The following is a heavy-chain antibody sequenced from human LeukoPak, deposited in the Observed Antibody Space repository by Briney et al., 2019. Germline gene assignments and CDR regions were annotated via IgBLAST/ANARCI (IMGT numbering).Heavy chain of an antibody. V-gene: IGHV1-46*01. Sequence: ASVKVSCKASGYTFGNYGISWVRQAPGQGLEWMGIINPSGGSTSYAQKFQGRVTMTRDTSTSTVYLELSSLRSEDPAVYYCGRDYYDSSGYYYDYGGRGPLVTFPS. D-gene: IGHD3-22*01. CDR3: GRDYYDSSGYYYDY. CDR2: INPSGGST. CDR1: GYTFGNYG. J-gene: IGHJ4*02.